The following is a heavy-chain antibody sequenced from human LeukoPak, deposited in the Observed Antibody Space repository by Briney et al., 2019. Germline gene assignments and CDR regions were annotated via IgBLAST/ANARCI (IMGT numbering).Heavy chain of an antibody. Sequence: GGSLRLSCAASGFTFSSYDMHWVRQATGEGLEWVSAIGTAGDTYYPGSVKGRFTISRENAKNYLYLQMNSLRAGDTAVYYCARAGGYDWGYYYYMDVWGKGTTVTVSS. CDR1: GFTFSSYD. CDR2: IGTAGDT. V-gene: IGHV3-13*01. D-gene: IGHD5-12*01. J-gene: IGHJ6*03. CDR3: ARAGGYDWGYYYYMDV.